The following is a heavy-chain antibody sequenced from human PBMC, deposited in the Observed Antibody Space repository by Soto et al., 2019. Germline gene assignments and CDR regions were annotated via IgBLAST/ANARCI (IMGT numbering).Heavy chain of an antibody. CDR1: GFTFSSYA. J-gene: IGHJ4*02. CDR3: ARVGYYGSGSYEIDYFDY. Sequence: EVQLVESGGGLVQPGGSLRLSCAASGFTFSSYAMHWVRQAPGKGLEYVSAISSNGGSTYYANSVKGRFTISRDNSKNTLYLQMGSLRAEDMAVYYCARVGYYGSGSYEIDYFDYWGQGTLVTVSS. D-gene: IGHD3-10*01. CDR2: ISSNGGST. V-gene: IGHV3-64*01.